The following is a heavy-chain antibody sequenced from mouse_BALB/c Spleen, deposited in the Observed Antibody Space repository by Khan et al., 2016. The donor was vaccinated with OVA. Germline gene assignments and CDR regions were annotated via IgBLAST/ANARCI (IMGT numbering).Heavy chain of an antibody. V-gene: IGHV9-1*02. CDR2: INTYTGEP. J-gene: IGHJ1*01. CDR1: GYTFTNYG. Sequence: QIQLVQSGPELKKPGETVKISCKASGYTFTNYGMNWVKRAPGKGLKWMGWINTYTGEPTYTDDFKGRVAFSLETSASTAYLQINNLKNEDMATYFCARGASDWYFDVWGAGTTVTVSS. CDR3: ARGASDWYFDV.